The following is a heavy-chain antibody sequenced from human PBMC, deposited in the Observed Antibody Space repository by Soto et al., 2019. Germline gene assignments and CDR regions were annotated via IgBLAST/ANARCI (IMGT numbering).Heavy chain of an antibody. CDR3: ATSYGSGYRAFDY. CDR2: INPILSMS. CDR1: GDTFSSYS. Sequence: QVQLVQSGAEVKKPGSSVKVSCKASGDTFSSYSINWVRQAPGLGLEWMGRINPILSMSNYAQNFRGRVTIIADKSTSTAYMERSSLRSEDTAMYYCATSYGSGYRAFDYWGQGALVTVSS. V-gene: IGHV1-69*02. D-gene: IGHD3-10*01. J-gene: IGHJ4*02.